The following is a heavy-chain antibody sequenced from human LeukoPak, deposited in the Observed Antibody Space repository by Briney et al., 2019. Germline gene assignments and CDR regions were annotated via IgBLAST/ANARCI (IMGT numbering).Heavy chain of an antibody. V-gene: IGHV1-69*13. CDR3: ASRGYSGYDGWFDR. CDR2: IIPIFGTA. D-gene: IGHD5-12*01. CDR1: GGTFSSYA. J-gene: IGHJ5*02. Sequence: SVKVSCKASGGTFSSYAISWVRQAPGQGLEWMGGIIPIFGTANYAQKFQGRVTITADESTSTAYMELSSLRSEDTAVYYCASRGYSGYDGWFDRWGQGTLVTVSS.